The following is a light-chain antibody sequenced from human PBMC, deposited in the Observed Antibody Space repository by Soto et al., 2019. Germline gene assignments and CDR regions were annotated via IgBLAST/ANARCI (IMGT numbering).Light chain of an antibody. V-gene: IGKV4-1*01. J-gene: IGKJ2*01. CDR1: QSVLYIPTNKNY. CDR3: HHYDSSPPYT. CDR2: WAS. Sequence: DIVMTQSPDSLAVSLGERATITCRSSQSVLYIPTNKNYVAWYQQKPGQPPKLLLYWASTRESGVPDRFSGSGSGTYFTLTISRLEPDDSAVYYCHHYDSSPPYTFGQGTKLEIK.